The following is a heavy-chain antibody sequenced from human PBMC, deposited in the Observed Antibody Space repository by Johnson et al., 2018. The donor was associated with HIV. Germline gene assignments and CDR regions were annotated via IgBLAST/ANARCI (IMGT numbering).Heavy chain of an antibody. J-gene: IGHJ3*02. CDR3: ARELTNWKYGGEFGPAFDI. CDR2: VKRDGSEK. Sequence: VHLVESGGGLVQPGGSLRLSCAASGFTVSSNYMSWVRQATGKGLEWVAHVKRDGSEKLYADSVKGRFTISRDNAKNSLYLQMSSLRAEDTAGYYCARELTNWKYGGEFGPAFDIWGQGTMVTVSS. V-gene: IGHV3-7*03. D-gene: IGHD1-7*01. CDR1: GFTVSSNY.